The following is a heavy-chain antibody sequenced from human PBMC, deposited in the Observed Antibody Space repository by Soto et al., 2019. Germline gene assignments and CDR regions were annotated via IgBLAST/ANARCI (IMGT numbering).Heavy chain of an antibody. V-gene: IGHV1-58*02. D-gene: IGHD6-13*01. CDR1: GFTFTSSA. J-gene: IGHJ4*02. CDR3: AVGEAAAGTGGY. Sequence: ASVKVSCKASGFTFTSSAIQWVRQARGQRLEWIGWIVVGSGNTNYAQKFQERVTITRDMSTSTAYMELSSLRSEDTAVYYCAVGEAAAGTGGYWGQGTLVTVSS. CDR2: IVVGSGNT.